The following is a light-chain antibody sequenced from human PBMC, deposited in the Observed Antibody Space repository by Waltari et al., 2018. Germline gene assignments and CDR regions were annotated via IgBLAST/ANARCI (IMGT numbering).Light chain of an antibody. CDR1: QNLLSGDGRTY. V-gene: IGKV2D-29*02. CDR3: MQAMQVPYT. Sequence: DIVMTQTPLSLSVTLGQPASITCKSSQNLLSGDGRTYLFWFVQKPGQSPQLLISVISDRFSGVPDRFSGSGSGTDFTLRISRVEAEDVGIYYCMQAMQVPYTFGQGTKLEIK. J-gene: IGKJ2*01. CDR2: VIS.